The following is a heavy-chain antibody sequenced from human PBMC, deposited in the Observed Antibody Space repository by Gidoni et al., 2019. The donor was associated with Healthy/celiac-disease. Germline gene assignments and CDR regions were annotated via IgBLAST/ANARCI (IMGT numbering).Heavy chain of an antibody. J-gene: IGHJ6*02. CDR2: INSDGSST. Sequence: EVQLVESGGGFVQPGGSLRRSCAASGFTFSSYRMPWARHAPGKGLVWVARINSDGSSTVYADSVKGRFTISRDNAKNTLYLQMNSLRSEDTAVYYCARDPYYDFWSGYSGGDYYYGMDVWGQGTTVTVSS. D-gene: IGHD3-3*01. CDR1: GFTFSSYR. CDR3: ARDPYYDFWSGYSGGDYYYGMDV. V-gene: IGHV3-74*01.